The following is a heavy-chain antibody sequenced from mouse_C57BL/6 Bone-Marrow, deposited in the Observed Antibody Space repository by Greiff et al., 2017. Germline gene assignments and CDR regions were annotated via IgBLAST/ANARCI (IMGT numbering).Heavy chain of an antibody. V-gene: IGHV1-80*01. CDR3: ARGWLRRGFAY. Sequence: VKLMESGAELVKPGASVKISCKASGYSFSSYWMNWVKQRPGKGLEWIGQIYPGDGDTNYNGKFKGKATLTADKSSSTAYMQLSSLTSEDSAVYFCARGWLRRGFAYWGQGTLVTVSA. D-gene: IGHD2-2*01. CDR1: GYSFSSYW. CDR2: IYPGDGDT. J-gene: IGHJ3*01.